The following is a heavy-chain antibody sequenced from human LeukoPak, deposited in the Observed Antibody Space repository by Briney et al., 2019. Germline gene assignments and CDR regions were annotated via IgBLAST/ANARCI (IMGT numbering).Heavy chain of an antibody. D-gene: IGHD5-24*01. CDR3: ARHERDVSLDHAFDI. CDR1: GRSISSYY. J-gene: IGHJ3*02. CDR2: IYYSGST. V-gene: IGHV4-59*08. Sequence: SETLSLTCTIAGRSISSYYWSWIRQPPGKGLEWIGYIYYSGSTSYNPSLKSRVAILVDTSKNQFSLKLRSVTAADTAVYYCARHERDVSLDHAFDIWGQGTMVTVSS.